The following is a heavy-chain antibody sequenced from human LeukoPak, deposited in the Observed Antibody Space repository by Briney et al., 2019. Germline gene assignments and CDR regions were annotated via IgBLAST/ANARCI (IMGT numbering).Heavy chain of an antibody. Sequence: SEILSLTCAVSGYSISSGYFWVWIRQPPGKGLEWIGSIYHTGATYYNPSLRSPVTISVDTPKNQFSLEVNSVTAADTAVYYCARDLGLTISANWFDPWGQGTLVTVSS. CDR1: GYSISSGYF. J-gene: IGHJ5*02. CDR2: IYHTGAT. CDR3: ARDLGLTISANWFDP. D-gene: IGHD3-9*01. V-gene: IGHV4-38-2*02.